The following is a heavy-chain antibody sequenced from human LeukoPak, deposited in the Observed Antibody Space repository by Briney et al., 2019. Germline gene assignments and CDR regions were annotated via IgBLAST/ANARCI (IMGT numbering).Heavy chain of an antibody. D-gene: IGHD6-6*01. V-gene: IGHV4-34*01. Sequence: SETLSLTCAVYGGSFSGYYWSWIRQPPGKGLEWIGEINHSGSTNYNPSLKSRVTISVDTSKNQFSLKLSSVTAADTAVYYCARGYSSFGYFDYWGQGTLVTVSS. CDR2: INHSGST. J-gene: IGHJ4*02. CDR3: ARGYSSFGYFDY. CDR1: GGSFSGYY.